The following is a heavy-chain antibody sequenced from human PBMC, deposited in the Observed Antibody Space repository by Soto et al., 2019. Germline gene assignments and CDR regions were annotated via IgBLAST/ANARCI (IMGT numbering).Heavy chain of an antibody. CDR1: GFTFSTYW. J-gene: IGHJ6*02. V-gene: IGHV3-7*05. CDR3: ARDWGAPGRGSALGYYYHFGMDV. CDR2: IKEDGSGA. D-gene: IGHD3-16*01. Sequence: EVQLVESGGSLVQPGGSLRLSCAASGFTFSTYWMNWVRQAPGKGLEWVANIKEDGSGAYYVDSVKGRFTISRDNAKNSLYLDMNSLRGEDTAVYYCARDWGAPGRGSALGYYYHFGMDVWGQGTTVTVPS.